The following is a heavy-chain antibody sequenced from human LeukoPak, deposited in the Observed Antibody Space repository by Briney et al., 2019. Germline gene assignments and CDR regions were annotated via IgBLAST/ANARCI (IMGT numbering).Heavy chain of an antibody. V-gene: IGHV3-7*04. CDR2: INQDGSEK. D-gene: IGHD2-8*01. CDR3: ARDIYGVHDY. J-gene: IGHJ4*02. CDR1: GFTFSNYL. Sequence: GGSLRLSCASSGFTFSNYLISWVRQAPGKGLEWVANINQDGSEKSYVHSVGGRFTISRDNAKKSLYLHVNSLRAEDTAVYYCARDIYGVHDYWGQGTLLTVSS.